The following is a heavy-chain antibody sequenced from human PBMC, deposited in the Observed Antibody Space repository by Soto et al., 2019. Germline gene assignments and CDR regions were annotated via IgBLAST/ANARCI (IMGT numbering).Heavy chain of an antibody. V-gene: IGHV3-49*03. CDR1: GFTFGDYA. Sequence: EVQLVESGGGLVQPGRSLRLSCTASGFTFGDYAMSWFRQAPGKGLEWVGFIRSKAYGGTTEYSASVKGRFTISRDDYKRIAYLQRNSLKTEDTAVYYCTRVHGQLVHLDYWGQGTLVTVSS. CDR3: TRVHGQLVHLDY. D-gene: IGHD6-6*01. CDR2: IRSKAYGGTT. J-gene: IGHJ4*02.